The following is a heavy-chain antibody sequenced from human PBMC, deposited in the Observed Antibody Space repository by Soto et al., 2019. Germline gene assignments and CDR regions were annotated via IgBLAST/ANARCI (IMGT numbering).Heavy chain of an antibody. Sequence: PSETLSLSCTVSGGSIRSYYWRWIRQAPGKGLEWIGYLYNSGSTVYNPSLKSRVTISVDTSKNQFSLKLNSVTAADTAVYYCARDLWGYCGTDCYPLDVWGQGTTVTVS. J-gene: IGHJ6*02. CDR1: GGSIRSYY. CDR3: ARDLWGYCGTDCYPLDV. D-gene: IGHD2-21*02. V-gene: IGHV4-59*01. CDR2: LYNSGST.